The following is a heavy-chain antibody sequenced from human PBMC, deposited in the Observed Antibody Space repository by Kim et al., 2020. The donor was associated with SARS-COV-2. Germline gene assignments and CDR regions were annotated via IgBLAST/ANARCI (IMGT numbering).Heavy chain of an antibody. CDR3: ARHAYGSGPL. Sequence: STYYNPSLKSRVTISVDTSKNQFSLKLSSVTAADTAVYYCARHAYGSGPLWGQGTLVTVSS. CDR2: ST. J-gene: IGHJ4*02. V-gene: IGHV4-39*01. D-gene: IGHD3-10*01.